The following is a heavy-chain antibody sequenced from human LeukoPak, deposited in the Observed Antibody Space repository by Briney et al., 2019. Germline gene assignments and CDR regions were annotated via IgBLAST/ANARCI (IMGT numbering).Heavy chain of an antibody. CDR3: AREASGFDY. D-gene: IGHD2-15*01. V-gene: IGHV3-33*01. Sequence: PPGRSLRLSCVASGFIFSNYGMHWVRQSPGKGLEWVALMWYDGSEKHYADSVKGRFTISRDSSKNTLYLQMNSLRAEDTAVYYCAREASGFDYWGQGTLVTVSS. CDR1: GFIFSNYG. J-gene: IGHJ4*02. CDR2: MWYDGSEK.